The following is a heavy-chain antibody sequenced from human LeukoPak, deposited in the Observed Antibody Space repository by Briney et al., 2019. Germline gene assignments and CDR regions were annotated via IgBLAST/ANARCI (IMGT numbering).Heavy chain of an antibody. CDR3: AKIGTPD. V-gene: IGHV1-69*04. CDR2: IIPILNIT. D-gene: IGHD1-14*01. Sequence: ASVKVSCKVSGGTFSTYAISWVRQAPGQGLEWMGRIIPILNITNYAQKFQDRVTFTADKSTNTAYMAADNVTSDDTAVYYCAKIGTPDWGQGTLVTVSS. J-gene: IGHJ4*02. CDR1: GGTFSTYA.